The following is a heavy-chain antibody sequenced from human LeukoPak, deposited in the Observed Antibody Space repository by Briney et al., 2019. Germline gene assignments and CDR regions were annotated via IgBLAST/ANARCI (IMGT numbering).Heavy chain of an antibody. Sequence: ASVKLSCKSSGYTFTRYGNSWVRQAPAQGLEWMGWTSTYNGNTNYVQKLQGRVTMTTDTSTSTAYMELRSLRSDDTAVYYCARDWSPSYDFWSGYYNNWFDPWGEGTLVTVSS. CDR1: GYTFTRYG. J-gene: IGHJ5*02. V-gene: IGHV1-18*01. CDR2: TSTYNGNT. D-gene: IGHD3-3*01. CDR3: ARDWSPSYDFWSGYYNNWFDP.